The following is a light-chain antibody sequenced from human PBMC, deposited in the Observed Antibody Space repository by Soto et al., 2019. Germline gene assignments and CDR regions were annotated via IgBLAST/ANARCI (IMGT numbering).Light chain of an antibody. J-gene: IGKJ1*01. CDR1: QSIGLA. CDR2: AAS. CDR3: QQRTDRPPWT. V-gene: IGKV3-11*01. Sequence: EIVLTQSPATLSLSPGERATLSCRASQSIGLAIAWYQHKPGQAPRLLIFAASQRATGTPARFRGSGSGTDFTLSISSLEPEDFAVYYCQQRTDRPPWTFGQGTKVDIK.